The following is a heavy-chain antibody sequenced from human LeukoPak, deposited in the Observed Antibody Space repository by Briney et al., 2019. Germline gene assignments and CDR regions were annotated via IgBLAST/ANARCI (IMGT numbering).Heavy chain of an antibody. J-gene: IGHJ6*02. V-gene: IGHV3-48*02. D-gene: IGHD3-22*01. CDR2: IGSSGSPT. CDR3: ARRPYSDTSGRLSDV. Sequence: GGSLRLSCAASGFAFSSYNMNWVRQAPGKGLEWISYIGSSGSPTHYADSVRGRFTISRDNAKNSLYLQMNSLRDDDTALYYCARRPYSDTSGRLSDVWGQGTTVTVSS. CDR1: GFAFSSYN.